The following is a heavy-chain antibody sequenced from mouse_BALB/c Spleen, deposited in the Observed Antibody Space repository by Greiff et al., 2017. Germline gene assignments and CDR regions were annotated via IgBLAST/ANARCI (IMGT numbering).Heavy chain of an antibody. CDR3: TRDENYDGYHLFAY. J-gene: IGHJ3*01. D-gene: IGHD2-3*01. Sequence: EVQVVESGGGLVKPGGSLKLSCAASGFTFSSYTMSWVRQTPEKRLEWVATISSGGSYTYYPDSVKGRFTISRDNAKNTLYLQMSSLKSEDTAMYYCTRDENYDGYHLFAYWGQGTLVTVSA. V-gene: IGHV5-6-4*01. CDR2: ISSGGSYT. CDR1: GFTFSSYT.